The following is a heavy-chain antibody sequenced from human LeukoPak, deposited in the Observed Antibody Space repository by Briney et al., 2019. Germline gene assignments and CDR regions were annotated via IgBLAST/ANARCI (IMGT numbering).Heavy chain of an antibody. CDR2: INPIDGSA. CDR1: GYTFTSYY. CDR3: ARGLSSGYSHGRDGYNCAY. J-gene: IGHJ4*02. Sequence: ASVKVSCKASGYTFTSYYMHWVRQAPGQGLEWMGTINPIDGSATYAQKFQGRVTMTRDTSTSTVYMELSSLRSEDTAVYYCARGLSSGYSHGRDGYNCAYWGQGTLVTVSS. V-gene: IGHV1-46*01. D-gene: IGHD5-24*01.